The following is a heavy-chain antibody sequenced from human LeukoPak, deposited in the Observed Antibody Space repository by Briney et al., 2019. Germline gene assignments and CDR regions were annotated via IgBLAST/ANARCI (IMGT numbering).Heavy chain of an antibody. CDR3: ARLSGTYSRGGDH. CDR1: GFTFSDFH. D-gene: IGHD1-26*01. V-gene: IGHV3-11*01. CDR2: ISGSGYAI. J-gene: IGHJ4*02. Sequence: GGSLRPSCTASGFTFSDFHMSWIRQAPGKGLEWVSHISGSGYAIHHPGSVKGRFTISRDNAKNSLYLQMNSLRVEDSAVHYCARLSGTYSRGGDHWGQGTLVTVSS.